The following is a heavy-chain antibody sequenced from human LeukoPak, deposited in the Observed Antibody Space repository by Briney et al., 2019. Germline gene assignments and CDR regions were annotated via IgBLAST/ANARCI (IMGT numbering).Heavy chain of an antibody. CDR1: AGSISSYY. CDR2: IYDSGST. Sequence: PSETLSLTCTGSAGSISSYYWGWIRQPPGKGLEWIAYIYDSGSTNYNPSLKSRVTISVDTPKNQFSLKLSSVTAADTAIYYCARGGTTSFSYWGQGTLVTVSS. D-gene: IGHD2-2*01. CDR3: ARGGTTSFSY. J-gene: IGHJ4*02. V-gene: IGHV4-59*01.